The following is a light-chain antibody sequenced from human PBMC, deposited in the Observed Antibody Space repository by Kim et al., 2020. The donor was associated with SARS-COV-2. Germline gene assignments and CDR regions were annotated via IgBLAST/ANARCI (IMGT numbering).Light chain of an antibody. CDR1: SSNIGSHY. CDR2: END. CDR3: ATWDSDLNACV. J-gene: IGLJ6*01. Sequence: QSALTQSPSVSAAPGQTVTVSCSGSSSNIGSHYMSWYQHVPGASPRLLIAENDKRPLGIPARFSASKSGTSATLAITALQPGDGADYYCATWDSDLNACVFGGGTKVPVL. V-gene: IGLV1-51*01.